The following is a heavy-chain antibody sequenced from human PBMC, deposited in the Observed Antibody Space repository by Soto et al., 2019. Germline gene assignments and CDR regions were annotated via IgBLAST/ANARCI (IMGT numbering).Heavy chain of an antibody. CDR2: IYNGGIP. CDR1: GGSIRSDDHY. Sequence: SETLSLTCTVSGGSIRSDDHYWSWVRQAPGKGLEWIGRIYNGGIPLIHPSLESRVALSLDTSKNQFSLTLSSVTAADTAIYYCASQDYDKSVYYFDYWGRGTLVTVSS. J-gene: IGHJ4*02. D-gene: IGHD3-22*01. CDR3: ASQDYDKSVYYFDY. V-gene: IGHV4-30-4*01.